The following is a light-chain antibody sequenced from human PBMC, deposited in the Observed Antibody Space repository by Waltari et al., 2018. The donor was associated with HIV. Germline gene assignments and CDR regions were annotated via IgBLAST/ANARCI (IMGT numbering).Light chain of an antibody. V-gene: IGKV1-39*01. CDR1: QNIRSN. Sequence: DIQMTQSPSSLSAFIGDRVTITCRSSQNIRSNLNWYQQKPGKAPRLLIYAASSLQSGVPSRFSGSGSGTEFTLTISSLQSEDFAVYYCQQYSHWPLMYNFGQGTKLEIK. J-gene: IGKJ2*01. CDR2: AAS. CDR3: QQYSHWPLMYN.